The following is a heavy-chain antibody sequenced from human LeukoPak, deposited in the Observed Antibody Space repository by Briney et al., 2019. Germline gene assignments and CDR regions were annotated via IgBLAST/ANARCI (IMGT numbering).Heavy chain of an antibody. D-gene: IGHD6-19*01. CDR3: ARWGSGWYYFDY. V-gene: IGHV4-34*01. CDR2: INHSGST. J-gene: IGHJ4*02. CDR1: GGSYSGYY. Sequence: SETLSLTCAVYGGSYSGYYWSWIRQPPGKGLEWIGEINHSGSTNYNPSLKSRVTISVDTSKNQFSLKLSSVTAADTAVYYCARWGSGWYYFDYWGQGTLVTVSS.